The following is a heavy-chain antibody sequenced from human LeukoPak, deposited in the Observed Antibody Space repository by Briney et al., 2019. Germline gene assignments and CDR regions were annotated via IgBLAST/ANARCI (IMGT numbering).Heavy chain of an antibody. J-gene: IGHJ4*02. CDR2: IYYSGST. Sequence: SESLSLTCTVSGGAISGFYWSWIRQPPGKGLEWIGYIYYSGSTNYNPSLKSRVTIPVDTSKNQFSLKLTSVTAADTAVYFCARYNSGGSCFDYWGQGTLVTVSS. CDR3: ARYNSGGSCFDY. V-gene: IGHV4-59*01. CDR1: GGAISGFY. D-gene: IGHD2-15*01.